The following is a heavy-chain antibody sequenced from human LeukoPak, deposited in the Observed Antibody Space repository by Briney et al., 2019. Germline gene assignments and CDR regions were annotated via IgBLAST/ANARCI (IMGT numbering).Heavy chain of an antibody. CDR2: ISSSSSYI. J-gene: IGHJ4*02. D-gene: IGHD6-13*01. V-gene: IGHV3-21*01. CDR1: GFTFSSCS. Sequence: KAGGSLRLSCAASGFTFSSCSMNWVRQAPGKGLDWVSSISSSSSYIYYADSVKGRFTISRDKAKNSLYLQMNSLRAEDTAVYYCARVAAAGGWGQGTLVTVSS. CDR3: ARVAAAGG.